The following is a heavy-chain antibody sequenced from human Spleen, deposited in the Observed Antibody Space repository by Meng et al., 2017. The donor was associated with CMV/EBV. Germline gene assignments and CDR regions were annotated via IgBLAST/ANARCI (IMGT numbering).Heavy chain of an antibody. J-gene: IGHJ5*02. CDR2: INHSGRT. Sequence: LSLPCAVYGGSFSGYNWDWIRQTPGKGLEWIGEINHSGRTNYNPSLKSRVTMSIDTSKNQFSLKLTSVTAADTAVYYCSRSAAADESWGQGTLVTVSS. CDR3: SRSAAADES. D-gene: IGHD6-13*01. V-gene: IGHV4-34*01. CDR1: GGSFSGYN.